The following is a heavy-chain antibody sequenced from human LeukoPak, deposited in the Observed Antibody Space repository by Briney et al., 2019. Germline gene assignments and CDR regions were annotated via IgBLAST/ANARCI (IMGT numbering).Heavy chain of an antibody. D-gene: IGHD3-10*02. V-gene: IGHV3-7*01. CDR2: IKQDGSEK. J-gene: IGHJ6*04. CDR3: AELGITMIGGV. CDR1: GFTFSSYW. Sequence: GGSLRLSCAASGFTFSSYWMSWVRQAPGKGLEWVANIKQDGSEKYYVDSVKGRFTIPRDNAKNSLYLQMNSLRAEDTAVYYCAELGITMIGGVWGKGTTVTISS.